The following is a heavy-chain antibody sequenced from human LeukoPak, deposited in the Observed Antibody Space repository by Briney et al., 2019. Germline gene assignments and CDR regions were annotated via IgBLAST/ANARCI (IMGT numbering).Heavy chain of an antibody. Sequence: GGSLRLSCAAAGVTFRGYGMHWVRQTPGKGRECVSAVETDGSATTYADSVEGRSSISRDNAKNILYLQMNSPRVEDTAVYYCARGGGYRLDYWGQGTLVTVSS. CDR2: VETDGSAT. J-gene: IGHJ4*02. CDR1: GVTFRGYG. V-gene: IGHV3-74*01. D-gene: IGHD6-25*01. CDR3: ARGGGYRLDY.